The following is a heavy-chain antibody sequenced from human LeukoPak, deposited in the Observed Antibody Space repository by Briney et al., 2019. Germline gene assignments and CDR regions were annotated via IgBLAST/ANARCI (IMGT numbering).Heavy chain of an antibody. CDR2: INHSGST. Sequence: PSETLSLTCAVYGGSFSGHYWTWIRQPPGKGLEWIGEINHSGSTNYNPSLKSRVTISVDTSKNQFSLKLSSVTAADTAVYYCARLRRAVAGNIDYWGQGTLVTVSS. CDR1: GGSFSGHY. D-gene: IGHD6-19*01. CDR3: ARLRRAVAGNIDY. J-gene: IGHJ4*02. V-gene: IGHV4-34*01.